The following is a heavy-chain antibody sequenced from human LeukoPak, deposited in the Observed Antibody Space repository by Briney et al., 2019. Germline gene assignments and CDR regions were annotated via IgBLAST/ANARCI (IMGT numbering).Heavy chain of an antibody. J-gene: IGHJ3*02. CDR2: IYYSGST. V-gene: IGHV4-31*03. D-gene: IGHD5-18*01. CDR1: GGSISSGGYY. Sequence: PSQTLSLTCTVSGGSISSGGYYWSWIRQHPGKGLEWIGYIYYSGSTYYNPSLKSRVTISVDTSKNQFSLKLSSVTAADTAVYYCARGDTAMYDAFDIWGQGTMVTVSS. CDR3: ARGDTAMYDAFDI.